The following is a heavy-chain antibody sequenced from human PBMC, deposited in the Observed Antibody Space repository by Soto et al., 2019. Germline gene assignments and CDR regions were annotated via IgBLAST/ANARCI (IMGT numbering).Heavy chain of an antibody. Sequence: SETLSLTCTVSGGSISSGGYYWSWIRQHPGKGLEWIGYIYYSGSTYYNPSLKSRVTISVDTSKNQFSLKLSSVTAADTAVYYCAIAPRDYYGSGSYLLYWGQGTLVTVSS. CDR1: GGSISSGGYY. J-gene: IGHJ4*02. CDR2: IYYSGST. CDR3: AIAPRDYYGSGSYLLY. D-gene: IGHD3-10*01. V-gene: IGHV4-31*03.